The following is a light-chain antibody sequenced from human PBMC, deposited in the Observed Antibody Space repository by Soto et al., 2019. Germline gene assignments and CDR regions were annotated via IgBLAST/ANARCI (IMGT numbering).Light chain of an antibody. CDR3: QQCYSTSYT. V-gene: IGKV1-39*01. CDR2: AAS. Sequence: DLLMTQSPSSLSASVGDRVTITCRASQSTSNYLNWYQQIPGKAPKLLIYAASSLQSGVPSRFSGSGSGTDFTLTISSLQPEDFATYYCQQCYSTSYTFGQGTKLEIK. CDR1: QSTSNY. J-gene: IGKJ2*01.